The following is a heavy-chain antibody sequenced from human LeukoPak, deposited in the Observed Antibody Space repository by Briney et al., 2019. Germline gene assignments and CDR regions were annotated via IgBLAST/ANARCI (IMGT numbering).Heavy chain of an antibody. Sequence: GRSLRLSCAASGFTFDDYAMHWVRQAPGKGLEWVSGISWNSGSIGYADSVKGRFTISRDNAKNSLYLQMNSLRAEDTALYYCAKDMVDGGNSGFDYWGQGTLVTVSS. J-gene: IGHJ4*02. CDR1: GFTFDDYA. D-gene: IGHD4-23*01. CDR2: ISWNSGSI. V-gene: IGHV3-9*01. CDR3: AKDMVDGGNSGFDY.